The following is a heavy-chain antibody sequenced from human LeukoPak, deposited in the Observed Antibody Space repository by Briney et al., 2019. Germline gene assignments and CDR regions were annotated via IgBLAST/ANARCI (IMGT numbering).Heavy chain of an antibody. CDR1: GGSFSGYY. CDR3: AGPGGGILDY. J-gene: IGHJ4*02. V-gene: IGHV4-34*01. CDR2: INHSGST. Sequence: PSETLSLTCAVYGGSFSGYYWSWIRQPPGKGLEWIGEINHSGSTNYNPSLKSRVTISVDTSKNQFSLKLSSVTAADTAVYYCAGPGGGILDYWGQGTLVTVSS. D-gene: IGHD3-16*01.